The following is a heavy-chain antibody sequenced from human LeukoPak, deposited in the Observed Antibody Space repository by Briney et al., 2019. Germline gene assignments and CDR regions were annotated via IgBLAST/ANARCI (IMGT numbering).Heavy chain of an antibody. CDR1: GGSISSYY. CDR2: IYTSGST. V-gene: IGHV4-4*07. J-gene: IGHJ5*02. Sequence: SETLSLTCTVSGGSISSYYWSWIRQPAGKGLEWIGRIYTSGSTNYNPSLKSRVTMSVDTSKNQFSLKLSSVTAADTAVYYCARSVIRFSLNWFDPWGQGTLVTVSS. D-gene: IGHD3-3*01. CDR3: ARSVIRFSLNWFDP.